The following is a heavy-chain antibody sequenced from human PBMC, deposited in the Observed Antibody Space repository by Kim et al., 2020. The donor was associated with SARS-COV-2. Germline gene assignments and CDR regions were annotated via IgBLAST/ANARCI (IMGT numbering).Heavy chain of an antibody. CDR1: GFTFSSYA. CDR2: ISGSGGST. V-gene: IGHV3-23*01. CDR3: AKGGYGGNSVRIPIPFDY. D-gene: IGHD4-17*01. Sequence: GGSLRLSCAASGFTFSSYAMSWVRQAPGKGLEWVSAISGSGGSTYYADSVKGRFTISRDNSKNTLYLQMNSLRAEDTAVYYCAKGGYGGNSVRIPIPFDYWGQGTLVTVSS. J-gene: IGHJ4*02.